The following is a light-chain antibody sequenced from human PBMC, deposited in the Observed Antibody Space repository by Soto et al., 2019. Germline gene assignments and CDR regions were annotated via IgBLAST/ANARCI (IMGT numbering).Light chain of an antibody. J-gene: IGLJ1*01. CDR1: SSDVGGYNY. CDR3: NSYTTSSTYV. CDR2: DVS. V-gene: IGLV2-14*01. Sequence: QSALTQPASVSGSPGQPITISYTGTSSDVGGYNYVSWYQQHPGKAPKVMIYDVSNRPSGVSNRFSGSKSGNTASLTISGLQAEDEADYYCNSYTTSSTYVFGTGTKVTVL.